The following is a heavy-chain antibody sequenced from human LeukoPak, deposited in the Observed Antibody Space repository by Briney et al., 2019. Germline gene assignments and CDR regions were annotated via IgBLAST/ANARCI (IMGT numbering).Heavy chain of an antibody. CDR2: INPSSGGT. J-gene: IGHJ3*02. D-gene: IGHD2-2*02. Sequence: AASVKVSCKASGYTFSGYYMHWVRQAPGQGLEWMGWINPSSGGTNYAQKFQGRVTMTRDTSISTAYMELSRLRSDDTAVYYCARQGYCSSTSCYSAAFDIWGQGTMVTVSS. CDR3: ARQGYCSSTSCYSAAFDI. V-gene: IGHV1-2*02. CDR1: GYTFSGYY.